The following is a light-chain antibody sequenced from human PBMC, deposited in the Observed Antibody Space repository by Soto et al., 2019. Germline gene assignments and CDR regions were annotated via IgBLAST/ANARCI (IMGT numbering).Light chain of an antibody. V-gene: IGKV1-5*03. J-gene: IGKJ1*01. CDR1: QSIGIW. Sequence: IQMTQSPSTVSASVGDRVAISCRASQSIGIWWAWYQQKPGKAPRFLIYTASTLLGGVPSRFSGSGSGTEFTLTISSLQPDDFSTYYCQQYRDYSWTFGQGTKVEIK. CDR3: QQYRDYSWT. CDR2: TAS.